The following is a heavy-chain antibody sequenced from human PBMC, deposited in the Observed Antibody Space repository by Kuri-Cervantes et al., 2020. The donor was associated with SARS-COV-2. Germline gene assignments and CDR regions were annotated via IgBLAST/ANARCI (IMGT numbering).Heavy chain of an antibody. CDR1: GFTFSSYA. J-gene: IGHJ6*03. D-gene: IGHD7-27*01. V-gene: IGHV3-64*02. CDR2: ISSNGGST. Sequence: GGSLRLSCAASGFTFSSYAMHWVRQAPGKGLEYASAISSNGGSTYYADSVKGRFTISRDNAKNSLYLQMNSLRAEDTAVYYCARDPGLTGELSYYMDVWGKGTTVTVSS. CDR3: ARDPGLTGELSYYMDV.